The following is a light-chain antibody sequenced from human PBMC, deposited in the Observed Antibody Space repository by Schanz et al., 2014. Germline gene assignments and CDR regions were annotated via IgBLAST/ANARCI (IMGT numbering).Light chain of an antibody. CDR3: CSYVGSGVV. CDR1: SRDVGSYNL. CDR2: EVN. V-gene: IGLV2-23*02. J-gene: IGLJ3*02. Sequence: QSVLTQPASVSGSPGQSLTISCTGTSRDVGSYNLVSWYQQHPGKVPKLMIFEVNRRPSGTSDRFSGSKSGNTASLTISGLQADDEADYYCCSYVGSGVVFGGGTKLTVL.